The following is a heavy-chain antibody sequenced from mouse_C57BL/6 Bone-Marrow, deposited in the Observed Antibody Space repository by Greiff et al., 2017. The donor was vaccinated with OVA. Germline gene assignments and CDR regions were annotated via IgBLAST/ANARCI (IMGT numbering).Heavy chain of an antibody. J-gene: IGHJ2*01. CDR1: GYAFSSSW. V-gene: IGHV1-82*01. Sequence: QVQLQQSGPELVKPGASVKISCKASGYAFSSSWMSWVKQRPGKGLEWIGRIYPGDGDTNYNGKFKGKATLTADKSSSTAYMQLSSLASEDSAVYFFAAIYYGNYKDYWGQGTTLTVSS. D-gene: IGHD2-1*01. CDR2: IYPGDGDT. CDR3: AAIYYGNYKDY.